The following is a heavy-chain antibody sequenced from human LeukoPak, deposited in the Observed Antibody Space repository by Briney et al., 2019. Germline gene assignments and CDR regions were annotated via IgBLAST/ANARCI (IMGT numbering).Heavy chain of an antibody. CDR1: GFTFSSYA. V-gene: IGHV3-23*01. J-gene: IGHJ5*02. D-gene: IGHD6-13*01. Sequence: SGGSLRLSCAASGFTFSSYAMSWVRQAPGKGLEWVSAISGSGGSTYYADSVKGRFTISRDNSKNTLYPQMNSLRAEDTAVYYCAKIAKQLVLLNWFDPWGQGTLVTVSS. CDR2: ISGSGGST. CDR3: AKIAKQLVLLNWFDP.